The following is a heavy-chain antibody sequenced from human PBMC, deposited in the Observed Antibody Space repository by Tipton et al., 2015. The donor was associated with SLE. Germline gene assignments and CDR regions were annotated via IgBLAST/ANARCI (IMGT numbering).Heavy chain of an antibody. CDR1: GFTFGDYA. CDR2: IRSKPYGGTT. J-gene: IGHJ4*02. Sequence: RSLRLSCTTSGFTFGDYAMSWFRQAPGKGLEWVGFIRSKPYGGTTEYAASVKGRFTISRDDSKSIADLQMNSLKTEDTAVYYCTRFSDYYDSNGYNFDYWGQGTLVTVSS. CDR3: TRFSDYYDSNGYNFDY. D-gene: IGHD3-22*01. V-gene: IGHV3-49*03.